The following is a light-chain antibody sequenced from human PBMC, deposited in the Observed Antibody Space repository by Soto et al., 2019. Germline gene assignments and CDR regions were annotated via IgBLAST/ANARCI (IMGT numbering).Light chain of an antibody. V-gene: IGKV3-15*01. Sequence: EIVMTQSPATLSVSPGERATLSCRASQSVSSNLAWYQQKPGQGPRLLIYGASTRAIDIPARFSGSGSGTEFTLTISSLQSEDFAVYYCQQYNNWPRWTFDQGTKVEIK. CDR1: QSVSSN. CDR2: GAS. J-gene: IGKJ1*01. CDR3: QQYNNWPRWT.